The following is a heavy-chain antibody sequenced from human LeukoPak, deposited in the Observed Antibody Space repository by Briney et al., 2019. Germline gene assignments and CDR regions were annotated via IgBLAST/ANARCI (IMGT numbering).Heavy chain of an antibody. V-gene: IGHV1-69*13. CDR1: GGTFSSYA. Sequence: ASVKVSCKASGGTFSSYAISWVRQAPGQGLEWMGGIIPIFGTANYAQKFQGRVTITADESTSTAYMELRSLRSDDTAVYYCARASTDYGDYFNWFDPWGQGTLVTVSS. CDR3: ARASTDYGDYFNWFDP. D-gene: IGHD4-17*01. CDR2: IIPIFGTA. J-gene: IGHJ5*02.